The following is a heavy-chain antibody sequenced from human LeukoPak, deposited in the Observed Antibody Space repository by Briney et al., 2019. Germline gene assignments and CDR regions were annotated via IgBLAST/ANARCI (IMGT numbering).Heavy chain of an antibody. Sequence: PGGSLRLSCAASGFTFSTYWMNWVRQVPGKGLDWVANINPDGSGKRYVDSVKGRFTIARDNADNSLSLQMNSLRAGDTAVYYCASWGAGGNSWGQGTLVTVSS. D-gene: IGHD3-16*01. CDR3: ASWGAGGNS. V-gene: IGHV3-7*01. CDR2: INPDGSGK. J-gene: IGHJ4*02. CDR1: GFTFSTYW.